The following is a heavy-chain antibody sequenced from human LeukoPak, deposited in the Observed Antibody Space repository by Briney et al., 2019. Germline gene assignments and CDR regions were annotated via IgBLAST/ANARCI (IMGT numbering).Heavy chain of an antibody. Sequence: PGRSLRLSCAASGFTFDDYAMHWVRQAPGKGLEWVSGISWNSGSIGYADSVKGRFTISRDNAKNSLYLQMNSLRAEDTALYYCAKDEYYDILTGYLVDYWGQGTLVTVSS. CDR2: ISWNSGSI. V-gene: IGHV3-9*01. J-gene: IGHJ4*02. CDR3: AKDEYYDILTGYLVDY. CDR1: GFTFDDYA. D-gene: IGHD3-9*01.